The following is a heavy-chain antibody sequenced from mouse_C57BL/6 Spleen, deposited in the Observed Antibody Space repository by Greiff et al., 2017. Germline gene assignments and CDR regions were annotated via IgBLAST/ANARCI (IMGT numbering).Heavy chain of an antibody. CDR3: ARQTTVVGRGYYFDY. J-gene: IGHJ2*01. CDR2: IDPSDSYT. V-gene: IGHV1-69*01. D-gene: IGHD1-1*01. Sequence: VQLQQPGAELVMPGASVKLSCKASGYTFTSYWMHWVKQRPGQGLEWIGEIDPSDSYTNYNQKFKGKSTLTVDKSSSTAYMQLSSLTSEDSAVYYCARQTTVVGRGYYFDYWGQGTTLTVSS. CDR1: GYTFTSYW.